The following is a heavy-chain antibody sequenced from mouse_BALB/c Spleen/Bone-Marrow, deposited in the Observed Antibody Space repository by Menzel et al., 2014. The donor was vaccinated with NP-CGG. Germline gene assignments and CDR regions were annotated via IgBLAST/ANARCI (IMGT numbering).Heavy chain of an antibody. CDR1: GFTFSSFG. D-gene: IGHD3-1*01. CDR2: ISSGSSTI. V-gene: IGHV5-17*02. CDR3: ASVSAWFAY. J-gene: IGHJ3*01. Sequence: EVKVVESGGGLVQPGGSRKLSCAASGFTFSSFGMHWVRQAPEKGLEWVAYISSGSSTIYYADTVKGRFTISRDNPKSTLFLQMTSLRSEDTAMYYCASVSAWFAYWGQGTLVTVSA.